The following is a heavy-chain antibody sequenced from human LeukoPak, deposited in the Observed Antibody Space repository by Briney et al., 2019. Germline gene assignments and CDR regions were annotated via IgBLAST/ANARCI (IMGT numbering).Heavy chain of an antibody. CDR2: IIPILGIA. D-gene: IGHD1-1*01. J-gene: IGHJ4*02. CDR1: GGTFSSYA. V-gene: IGHV1-69*04. Sequence: ASVKVSCKASGGTFSSYAISWVRQAPGQGLEWMGRIIPILGIANYAQKFQGRVTITADKSTSTAYMELSSLRSEDTAVYYCARDLNWNDGGFDYWGQGTLVTVSS. CDR3: ARDLNWNDGGFDY.